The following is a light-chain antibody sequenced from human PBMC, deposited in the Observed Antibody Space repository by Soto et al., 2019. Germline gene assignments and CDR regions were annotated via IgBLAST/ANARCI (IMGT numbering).Light chain of an antibody. J-gene: IGKJ4*01. CDR3: PPRSSWPLLCT. Sequence: EIVLTQSPATLSLSPGERATLSCRASQSVSSYLAWYQQKPGQAPRLLIYDASNRATGIPARFSGSGSGTDFTLTISSLEPEEFAVYCCPPRSSWPLLCTFCGGTTVEIK. CDR2: DAS. CDR1: QSVSSY. V-gene: IGKV3-11*01.